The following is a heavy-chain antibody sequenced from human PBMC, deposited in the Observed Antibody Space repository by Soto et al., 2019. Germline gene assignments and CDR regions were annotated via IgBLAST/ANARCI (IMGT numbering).Heavy chain of an antibody. Sequence: EVQLLESGGGLVQPGGSLSLSCAASGFTFSSYAMRWVRQAPGKGLEWVSAIRGSGGSTYYADSVKGRFTISRDNSKTTLYLQMNSLRAEDTAVYYCAKAVTAMDYKFDYWGQGTLVTVSS. D-gene: IGHD5-18*01. CDR3: AKAVTAMDYKFDY. CDR2: IRGSGGST. V-gene: IGHV3-23*01. CDR1: GFTFSSYA. J-gene: IGHJ4*02.